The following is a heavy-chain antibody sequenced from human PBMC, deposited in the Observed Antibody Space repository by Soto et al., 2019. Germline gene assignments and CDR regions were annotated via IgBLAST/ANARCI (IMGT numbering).Heavy chain of an antibody. CDR1: GFTFSSYA. CDR3: ARDHITGTTLGYYCMDV. D-gene: IGHD1-7*01. CDR2: ISYDGSNK. Sequence: PGGSLRLSCAASGFTFSSYAMHWVRQAPGKGLEWFAVISYDGSNKYYADSVKGRFTISRDNSKNTLYLQMNSLRAEETAVYYCARDHITGTTLGYYCMDVWGQGTTVTVSS. V-gene: IGHV3-30-3*01. J-gene: IGHJ6*02.